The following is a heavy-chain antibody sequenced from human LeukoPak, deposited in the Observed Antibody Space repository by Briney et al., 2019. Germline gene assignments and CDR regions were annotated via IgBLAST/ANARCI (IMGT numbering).Heavy chain of an antibody. CDR1: GYTFTSYG. CDR3: ARRGDIVVVGDAFDI. V-gene: IGHV1-18*01. Sequence: ASVKVSCKASGYTFTSYGISWVRQAPGQGLEWMGWISAYNGNTNYAQKLQGRVTMTTDTTTSTAYMELRSLRSDDTAVYYCARRGDIVVVGDAFDIWGQGTMVTVSS. CDR2: ISAYNGNT. J-gene: IGHJ3*02. D-gene: IGHD2-2*01.